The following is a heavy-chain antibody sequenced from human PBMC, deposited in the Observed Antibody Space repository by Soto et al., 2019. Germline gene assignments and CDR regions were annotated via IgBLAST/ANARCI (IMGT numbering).Heavy chain of an antibody. J-gene: IGHJ4*02. CDR3: AKDRQYADYGYTFDY. CDR2: INPSSGAT. Sequence: ASVKVSCKASGYNFVAYYMHWVRQAPGQGLEWMGWINPSSGATNFAERFQGRVTMTSDTSISTFYMEIKRLNSDDTAVYFCAKDRQYADYGYTFDYWGQGTLVTVSS. CDR1: GYNFVAYY. D-gene: IGHD5-18*01. V-gene: IGHV1-2*02.